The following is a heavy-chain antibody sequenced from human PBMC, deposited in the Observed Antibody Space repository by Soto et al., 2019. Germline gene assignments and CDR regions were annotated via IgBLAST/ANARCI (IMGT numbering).Heavy chain of an antibody. Sequence: EVKLVESGGGLFQPGGSLRLSCETSGFIFSMYGMHWVSQVPGKGPQWVARITDDGRTTYDAASVEGRFTISRDNAKNALYLQMTSLRADDTAVYYGTRGPRSTSIGTGDFWGQGTLVTVSS. CDR2: ITDDGRTT. D-gene: IGHD3-10*01. J-gene: IGHJ4*02. V-gene: IGHV3-74*01. CDR1: GFIFSMYG. CDR3: TRGPRSTSIGTGDF.